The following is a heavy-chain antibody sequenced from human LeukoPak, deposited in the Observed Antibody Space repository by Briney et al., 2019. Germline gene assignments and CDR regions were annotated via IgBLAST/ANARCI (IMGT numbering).Heavy chain of an antibody. Sequence: GSSVKVSCKASGGPFSSYAISWVRQAPGQGLEWMGGIIPIFGTANYAQKFQGRVTITADESTSTAYMELSSLRSEDTAVYYCARDLSLWGEDLYWYFDLWGRGTLVTVSS. V-gene: IGHV1-69*01. J-gene: IGHJ2*01. CDR2: IIPIFGTA. CDR1: GGPFSSYA. D-gene: IGHD3-10*01. CDR3: ARDLSLWGEDLYWYFDL.